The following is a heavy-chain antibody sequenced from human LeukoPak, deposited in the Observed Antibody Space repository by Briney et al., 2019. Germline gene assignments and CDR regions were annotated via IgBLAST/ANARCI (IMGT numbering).Heavy chain of an antibody. CDR2: IYYSGST. J-gene: IGHJ4*02. CDR3: ARSGGVVVPAELDY. D-gene: IGHD2-2*01. CDR1: GGSISSYY. Sequence: NASETLSLTCTVSGGSISSYYWSWIRQPPGKGLEWIGYIYYSGSTNYNPSLKSRVTISVDTSKNQFSLKLSSVTAADTAVYYCARSGGVVVPAELDYWGQGTLVTVSS. V-gene: IGHV4-59*01.